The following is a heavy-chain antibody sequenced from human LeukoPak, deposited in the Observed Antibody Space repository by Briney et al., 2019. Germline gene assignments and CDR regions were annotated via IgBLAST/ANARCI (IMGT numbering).Heavy chain of an antibody. Sequence: GESLKISCKGSGYSFTSYWIGWVRQAPGKGLEWVAVISYDGSNKYYADSVKGRFTISRDNSKNTLYLQMNSLRAEDTAVYYCARLGAAAGTVYLDYWGQGTLVTVSS. D-gene: IGHD6-13*01. CDR2: ISYDGSNK. CDR1: GYSFTSYW. J-gene: IGHJ4*02. CDR3: ARLGAAAGTVYLDY. V-gene: IGHV3-30*19.